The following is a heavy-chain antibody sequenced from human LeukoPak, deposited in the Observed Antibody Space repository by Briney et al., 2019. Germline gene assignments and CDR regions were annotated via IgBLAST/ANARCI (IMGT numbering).Heavy chain of an antibody. Sequence: SETLSLTCAVYGGSFSGYYWSWIRQPPGKGLEWIGEINHSGSTNYNPSLKSRVTISVDTSKNQFSLKLSSVTAADTAVYYCARGGHSSSSYFDYWGQGTLVTVSS. D-gene: IGHD6-6*01. CDR1: GGSFSGYY. CDR2: INHSGST. J-gene: IGHJ4*02. CDR3: ARGGHSSSSYFDY. V-gene: IGHV4-34*01.